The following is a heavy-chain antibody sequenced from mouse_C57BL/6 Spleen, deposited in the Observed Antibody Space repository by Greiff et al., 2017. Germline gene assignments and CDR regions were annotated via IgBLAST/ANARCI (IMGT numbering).Heavy chain of an antibody. J-gene: IGHJ4*01. CDR2: IAPNSGGT. CDR1: GYPFPSYW. Sequence: VPLQQPVAELVQPGASVTLSCKASGYPFPSYWMHWVKPRPGRGLAWIGRIAPNSGGTKYNEKFKSTATLTVDKPSITSYMPLRSLTSVYSAVYYCARLAIDDYDKDAMDYWGQGTSVTVSS. CDR3: ARLAIDDYDKDAMDY. V-gene: IGHV1-72*01. D-gene: IGHD2-4*01.